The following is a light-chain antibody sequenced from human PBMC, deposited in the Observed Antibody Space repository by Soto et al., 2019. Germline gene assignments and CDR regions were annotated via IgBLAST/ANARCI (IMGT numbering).Light chain of an antibody. V-gene: IGKV4-1*01. CDR2: WAS. Sequence: EIVMAQFPETLAVSVGERATIKCRSSQSLLHSSDNRNYLTWYQQKPGQPPKLLIYWASTRQSGVPDRFSGSGSGTDFTLTINSLQAEDVAGYYCQQYYSTPWTFGQGTKVELK. J-gene: IGKJ1*01. CDR3: QQYYSTPWT. CDR1: QSLLHSSDNRNY.